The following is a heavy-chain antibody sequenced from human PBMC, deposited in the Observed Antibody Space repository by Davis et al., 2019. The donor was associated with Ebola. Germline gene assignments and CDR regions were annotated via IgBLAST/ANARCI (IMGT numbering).Heavy chain of an antibody. V-gene: IGHV1-3*01. CDR2: INAGNGNT. CDR1: GYTFTSYG. J-gene: IGHJ6*02. D-gene: IGHD6-19*01. Sequence: ASVKVSCKASGYTFTSYGISWVRQAPGQRLEWMGWINAGNGNTKYSQKFQGRVTITRDTSASTAYMELSSLRSEDTAVYYCAREAVAADYYYYGMDVWGQGTTVTVSS. CDR3: AREAVAADYYYYGMDV.